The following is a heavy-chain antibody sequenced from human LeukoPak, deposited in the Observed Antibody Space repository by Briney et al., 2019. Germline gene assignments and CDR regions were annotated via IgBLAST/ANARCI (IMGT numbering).Heavy chain of an antibody. CDR3: AREGHIAATGSSVP. V-gene: IGHV4-30-2*01. J-gene: IGHJ5*02. D-gene: IGHD6-13*01. Sequence: SETLSLTCTVSGGSISSGGYYWSWLRQPPGKGREWIGYIYHSGSTYYNPSLKSRVTISVDRSKNQFSLKLSSVTAADTAVYYCAREGHIAATGSSVPWGQGTLVTVSS. CDR2: IYHSGST. CDR1: GGSISSGGYY.